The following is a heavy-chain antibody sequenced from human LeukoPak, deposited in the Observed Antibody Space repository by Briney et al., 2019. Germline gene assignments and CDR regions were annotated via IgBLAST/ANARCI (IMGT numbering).Heavy chain of an antibody. V-gene: IGHV3-23*01. CDR2: IGGSGGST. CDR1: GFTFSSYA. Sequence: GGSLRLSCAASGFTFSSYAMSWVRQAPGKGLEWVSAIGGSGGSTYYADSVKGRFTISRDNSKNTLYLQMNSLRAEDTAVYYCAKAHSGSYAEAYFQHWGQGTLVTVSS. J-gene: IGHJ1*01. CDR3: AKAHSGSYAEAYFQH. D-gene: IGHD1-26*01.